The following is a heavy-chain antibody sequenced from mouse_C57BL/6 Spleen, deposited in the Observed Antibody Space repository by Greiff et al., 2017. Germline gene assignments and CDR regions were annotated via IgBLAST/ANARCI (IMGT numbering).Heavy chain of an antibody. CDR2: ISSGSSTI. CDR1: GFTFSDYG. CDR3: ARRNYGNYFDY. Sequence: EVKLVESGGGLVKPGGSLKLSCAASGFTFSDYGLHWVRQAPETGLEWVAYISSGSSTIYYADTVKGRFTISRDNAKNTLFLQMTSLRSEDTAMYYCARRNYGNYFDYWGQGTTLTVSS. D-gene: IGHD2-1*01. V-gene: IGHV5-17*01. J-gene: IGHJ2*01.